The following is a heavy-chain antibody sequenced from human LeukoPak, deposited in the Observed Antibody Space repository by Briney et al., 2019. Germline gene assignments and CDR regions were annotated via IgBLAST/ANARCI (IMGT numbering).Heavy chain of an antibody. CDR1: AVSISSHY. D-gene: IGHD2-15*01. J-gene: IGHJ4*02. V-gene: IGHV4-59*08. CDR3: ARQKFCSCVTCYPDY. CDR2: IYYGGST. Sequence: PSETLSLTCTVSAVSISSHYWTWIRPPPGEGLEGIGYIYYGGSTNYNPSLKSRVTISDDASKNQLSLMLTSVTAADTAVYYCARQKFCSCVTCYPDYWGQGTLVTVSS.